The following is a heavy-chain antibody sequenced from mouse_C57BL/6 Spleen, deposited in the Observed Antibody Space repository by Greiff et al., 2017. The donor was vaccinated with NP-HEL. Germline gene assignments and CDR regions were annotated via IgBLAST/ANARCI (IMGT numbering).Heavy chain of an antibody. D-gene: IGHD2-5*01. Sequence: VQLKESGPGLVAPSQSLSITCTVSGFSLTGYGVHWVRQPPGKGLEWLVVIWSDGSTTSNSALKSRLSIRKDNSTSQVFLKMNSLQTNDTAMYYGARHDYSIYWYFDVWGTGTTVTVSS. CDR2: IWSDGST. CDR3: ARHDYSIYWYFDV. J-gene: IGHJ1*03. CDR1: GFSLTGYG. V-gene: IGHV2-6-1*01.